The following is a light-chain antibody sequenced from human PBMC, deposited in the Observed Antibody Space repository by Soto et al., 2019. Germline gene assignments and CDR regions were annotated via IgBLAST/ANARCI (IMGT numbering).Light chain of an antibody. V-gene: IGKV3-15*01. CDR3: QHYNNWPSFT. Sequence: EIVLTQSPATLSVSPGESATLSCRASQSVSNNLAWYQQQPGQPPRLLIYGASTRAITIPARFSGSGSGTEFTLXISSLQSEDFAVYFCQHYNNWPSFTFGPGTKVDIK. CDR2: GAS. J-gene: IGKJ3*01. CDR1: QSVSNN.